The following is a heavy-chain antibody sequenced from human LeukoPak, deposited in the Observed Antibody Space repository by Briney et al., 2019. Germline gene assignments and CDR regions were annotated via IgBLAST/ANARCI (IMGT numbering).Heavy chain of an antibody. J-gene: IGHJ3*02. CDR1: GFAVSSNH. V-gene: IGHV3-66*01. CDR2: IYIAGTT. D-gene: IGHD1-1*01. CDR3: ARDDWNGAFDI. Sequence: GGSLRLSCVASGFAVSSNHMNWVRQAPGKGLEWVSIIYIAGTTHYADSVKGRFTISRENAKNSLYLQMDSLRDGDTAVYYCARDDWNGAFDIWGRGTMVTVSS.